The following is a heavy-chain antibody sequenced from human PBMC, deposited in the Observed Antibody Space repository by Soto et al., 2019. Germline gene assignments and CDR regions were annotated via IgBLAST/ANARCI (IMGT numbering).Heavy chain of an antibody. CDR1: GGTFSSYA. CDR2: IVPIVDTS. D-gene: IGHD5-12*01. J-gene: IGHJ4*02. CDR3: VGLVAIPGYPDY. Sequence: QVQLVQSGAEVRQPASSVKVSCKTSGGTFSSYAISWVRQAPGQGLEWMGGIVPIVDTSTYAQKFQGRVTITAGESTSTFDMELRRLSSDGTGVYYSVGLVAIPGYPDYWGQGSLVTVSS. V-gene: IGHV1-69*12.